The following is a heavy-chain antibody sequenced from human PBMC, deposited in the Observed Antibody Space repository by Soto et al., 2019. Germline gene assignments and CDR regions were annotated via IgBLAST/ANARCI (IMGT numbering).Heavy chain of an antibody. V-gene: IGHV3-23*01. Sequence: GGSLRLSCAASGFTFSSYAMSWVRQAPGKGLEWVSAISGSGGSTYYADSVKGRFTISRDNSKNTLYLQMNSLRAEDTAVYYCAKVRLIGAAAWFRANWFDPWGQGTLVTVSS. CDR1: GFTFSSYA. CDR3: AKVRLIGAAAWFRANWFDP. CDR2: ISGSGGST. D-gene: IGHD6-13*01. J-gene: IGHJ5*02.